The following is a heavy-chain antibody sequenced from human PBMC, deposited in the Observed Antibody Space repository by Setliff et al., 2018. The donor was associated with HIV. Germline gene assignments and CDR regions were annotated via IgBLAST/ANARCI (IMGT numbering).Heavy chain of an antibody. CDR1: GFTFRRFS. CDR3: AKELDCGGDCFAYFDS. CDR2: IQGDGSRT. D-gene: IGHD2-21*02. V-gene: IGHV3-43D*04. J-gene: IGHJ4*02. Sequence: GSLRLSCAASGFTFRRFSMHWVRQAPGKALEWVSLIQGDGSRTYYADSVKGRFTISRDNRKNSLYLQMNSLTDEDTAWYYCAKELDCGGDCFAYFDSWGQGTLVTVSS.